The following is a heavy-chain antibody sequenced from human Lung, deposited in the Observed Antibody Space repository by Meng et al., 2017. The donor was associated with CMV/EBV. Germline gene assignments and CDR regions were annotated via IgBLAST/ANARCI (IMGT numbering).Heavy chain of an antibody. V-gene: IGHV4-39*01. D-gene: IGHD1-14*01. Sequence: QLLCSGPGLVKTSETVSLPGSCCVGSMSSRSYTWAWIRQPPGEGLEWIGSVVYSGTTYYTSSLKSRVSISVDTSKNQFSLKLSSVTAADTAVYYCARHHHSPTFDYWGQGTLVTVSS. CDR3: ARHHHSPTFDY. CDR1: VGSMSSRSYT. J-gene: IGHJ4*02. CDR2: VVYSGTT.